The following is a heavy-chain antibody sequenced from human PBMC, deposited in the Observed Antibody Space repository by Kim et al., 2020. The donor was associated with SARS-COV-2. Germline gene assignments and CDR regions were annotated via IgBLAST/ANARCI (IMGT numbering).Heavy chain of an antibody. V-gene: IGHV4-31*02. Sequence: SLKSRVTISVDTSKNQFSLKLSSVTAADTAVYYCARGRNKYWNHPYYFDYWGQGTLVTVSS. D-gene: IGHD1-1*01. J-gene: IGHJ4*02. CDR3: ARGRNKYWNHPYYFDY.